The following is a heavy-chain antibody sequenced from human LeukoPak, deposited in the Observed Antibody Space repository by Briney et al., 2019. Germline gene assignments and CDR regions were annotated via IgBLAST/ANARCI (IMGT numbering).Heavy chain of an antibody. CDR3: ARMTYSSSSKFDY. Sequence: KPSETLSLTCTVSGGSISSSSYYWGWIRQPPGKGLEWIGSIYYSGSTYYNPSLKSRVTISVDTSKNQFSLKLSSVTAADTAVYYCARMTYSSSSKFDYWGQGTLVTVSS. D-gene: IGHD6-13*01. J-gene: IGHJ4*02. CDR2: IYYSGST. V-gene: IGHV4-39*07. CDR1: GGSISSSSYY.